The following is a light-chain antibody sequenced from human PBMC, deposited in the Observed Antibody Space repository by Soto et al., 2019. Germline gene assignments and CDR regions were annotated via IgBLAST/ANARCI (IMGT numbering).Light chain of an antibody. J-gene: IGLJ2*01. CDR1: SSNIGSNT. CDR2: SNN. Sequence: QYVLTQPPSASGTPGQRVTISCSGSSSNIGSNTVNWLQQLPGTAPKLLMYSNNQRPSGVPDRFSGSKSGTSASLAISGLQSEDEADYYCATWDDSLNGDVVFGGGTKLTVL. V-gene: IGLV1-44*01. CDR3: ATWDDSLNGDVV.